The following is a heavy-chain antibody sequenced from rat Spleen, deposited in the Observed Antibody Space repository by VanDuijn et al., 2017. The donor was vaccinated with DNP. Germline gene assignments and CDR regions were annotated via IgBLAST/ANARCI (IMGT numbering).Heavy chain of an antibody. CDR1: GFTFSNYG. J-gene: IGHJ3*01. CDR3: TTPDYGYLPGPFAY. V-gene: IGHV5S23*01. D-gene: IGHD1-7*01. Sequence: EVQLVESGGDLLQPGRSLKLSCAASGFTFSNYGMAWVRQAPTKGLEWVASITNSGGSTYYRDSVKGRFTISRDNAKSTLYLQMDSLRSEDTATYYCTTPDYGYLPGPFAYWGQGTLVTVSS. CDR2: ITNSGGST.